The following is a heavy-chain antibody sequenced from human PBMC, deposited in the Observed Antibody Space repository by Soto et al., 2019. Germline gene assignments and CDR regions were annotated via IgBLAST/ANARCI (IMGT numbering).Heavy chain of an antibody. V-gene: IGHV1-69*13. CDR1: GGTFSSYA. CDR2: IIPIFGTA. J-gene: IGHJ6*02. CDR3: ARDSNGAEQHGRKYYYDSSGCAFPYYDGMDV. Sequence: ASVKVSCKASGGTFSSYAISWVRQAPGQGLEWMGGIIPIFGTANYAQKFQGRVTITADESTSTAYMELGSLRSEDTAVYYCARDSNGAEQHGRKYYYDSSGCAFPYYDGMDVWGQGTTVTVSS. D-gene: IGHD3-22*01.